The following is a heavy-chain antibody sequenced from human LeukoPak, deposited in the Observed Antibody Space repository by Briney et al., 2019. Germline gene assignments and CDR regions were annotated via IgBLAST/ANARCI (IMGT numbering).Heavy chain of an antibody. D-gene: IGHD2-15*01. CDR3: ARGDDYSPLGWFDP. CDR1: GGSISTYY. J-gene: IGHJ5*02. Sequence: SETLSLTCTVSGGSISTYYWSWIRQPPGKGLEWIGYIYYSGSTNYNPSLKSRVTISVDTSKNQFSLKLTSVTAADTAVYYCARGDDYSPLGWFDPWGQGTLVTVSS. V-gene: IGHV4-59*01. CDR2: IYYSGST.